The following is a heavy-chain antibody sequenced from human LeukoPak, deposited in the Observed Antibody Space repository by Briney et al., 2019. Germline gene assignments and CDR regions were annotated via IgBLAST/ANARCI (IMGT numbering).Heavy chain of an antibody. Sequence: GRSLRLSCAASGFTFDDYAMHWVRQAPGKGPEWVSGISWNSGSIGYADSVKGRFTISRDNAKNSPYLQMNSLRAEDTALYYCAKGAPVAAAGKGIDYWGQGTLVTVSS. J-gene: IGHJ4*02. CDR1: GFTFDDYA. V-gene: IGHV3-9*01. CDR3: AKGAPVAAAGKGIDY. CDR2: ISWNSGSI. D-gene: IGHD6-13*01.